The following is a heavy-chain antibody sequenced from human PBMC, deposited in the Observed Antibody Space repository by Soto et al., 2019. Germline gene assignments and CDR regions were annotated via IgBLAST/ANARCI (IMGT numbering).Heavy chain of an antibody. CDR2: IYYSGST. V-gene: IGHV4-31*03. CDR1: GGSISSGGYY. CDR3: ARDGDYDYVWGSYRQYAFDI. Sequence: QVQLQESGPGLVKPSQTLSLTCTVSGGSISSGGYYWSWIRQHPGKGLEWIGYIYYSGSTYYNPSLKSRVTISVATSKNQFSLKLSSVTAADTAVYYCARDGDYDYVWGSYRQYAFDIWGQGTMVTVSS. J-gene: IGHJ3*02. D-gene: IGHD3-16*02.